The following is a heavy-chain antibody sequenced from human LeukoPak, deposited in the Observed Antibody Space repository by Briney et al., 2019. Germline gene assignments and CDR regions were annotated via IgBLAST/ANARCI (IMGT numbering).Heavy chain of an antibody. D-gene: IGHD3-3*01. CDR1: GFTFSSYD. V-gene: IGHV3-13*05. CDR2: IGTAGDP. CDR3: ARGHSGIFGVVIAYYDY. J-gene: IGHJ4*02. Sequence: PGGSPRLSCAASGFTFSSYDMHWVRQATGKGLEWVSAIGTAGDPYYPGSVKGRFTISRENAKNSLYLQMNSLRAGDTAVYYCARGHSGIFGVVIAYYDYWGQGTLVTVSS.